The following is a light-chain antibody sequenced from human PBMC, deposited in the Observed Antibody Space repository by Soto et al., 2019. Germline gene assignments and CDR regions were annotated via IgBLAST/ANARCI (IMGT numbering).Light chain of an antibody. V-gene: IGKV3-11*01. CDR3: QQRHMWPIT. J-gene: IGKJ5*01. CDR2: DAY. CDR1: QSFRGL. Sequence: EVVLTQSPVTLSLSPWKEATPPSGASQSFRGLLAWYQQKPGQAPRLLIYDAYNRATGIPPRFSGSGSGTDFTLTISSLEPEDSAVYYCQQRHMWPITFGQGTRLEIK.